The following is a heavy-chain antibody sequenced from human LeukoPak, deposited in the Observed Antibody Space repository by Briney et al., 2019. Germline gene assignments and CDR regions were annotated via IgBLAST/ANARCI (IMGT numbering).Heavy chain of an antibody. V-gene: IGHV1-69*05. D-gene: IGHD2-15*01. CDR3: AREGVGGYCFGY. Sequence: GASVKVSXKASGGTFSSYAISWVRQAPGQGLEWIGGIIPIFGTANYAQKFQGRVTITTDESTSTAYMGLSSLRSEDTAVYYCAREGVGGYCFGYWGQGTLVTVSS. J-gene: IGHJ4*02. CDR2: IIPIFGTA. CDR1: GGTFSSYA.